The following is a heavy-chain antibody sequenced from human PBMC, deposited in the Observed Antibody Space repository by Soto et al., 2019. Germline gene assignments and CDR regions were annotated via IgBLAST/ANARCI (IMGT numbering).Heavy chain of an antibody. V-gene: IGHV4-4*07. Sequence: PSETLSLTCTVSGGSISNYFCNWIRQPAGKGLEWIGRIDNSGSTNYNPSLKSRITMSADTSRNQFSLRLSSVTAADTAVYFCARGVVGATAPDYWGQGTLVTVSS. D-gene: IGHD1-26*01. CDR2: IDNSGST. J-gene: IGHJ4*02. CDR1: GGSISNYF. CDR3: ARGVVGATAPDY.